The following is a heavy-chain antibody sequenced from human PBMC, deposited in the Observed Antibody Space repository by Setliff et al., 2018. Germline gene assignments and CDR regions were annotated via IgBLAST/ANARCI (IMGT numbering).Heavy chain of an antibody. D-gene: IGHD3-10*01. V-gene: IGHV3-11*04. Sequence: GGSLRLSCVASGFTFRDYYMSWIRQAPGKGLEWISYISFSSNTIYYAESVKGRFTISRDNAKNSVYLQMNSMSAEDTAVYYCVRDLHFGSGTSPFYYYNGMDVWGHGTTVTVSS. CDR1: GFTFRDYY. CDR2: ISFSSNTI. CDR3: VRDLHFGSGTSPFYYYNGMDV. J-gene: IGHJ6*02.